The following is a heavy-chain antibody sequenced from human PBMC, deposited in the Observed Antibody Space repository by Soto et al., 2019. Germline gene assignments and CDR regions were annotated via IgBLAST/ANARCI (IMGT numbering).Heavy chain of an antibody. D-gene: IGHD6-25*01. CDR1: GGSISSSSYY. Sequence: QVQLQESGPGLVKPSETLSLTCTVSGGSISSSSYYWGWIRQPPGKGLEWIGSIYYSGSTYYNPSLKSRVTTSMDTSKNQFSLKLSSVTAADTAVYYCARTVAAAKTWWFDPWGQGTLVTVSS. V-gene: IGHV4-39*01. J-gene: IGHJ5*02. CDR2: IYYSGST. CDR3: ARTVAAAKTWWFDP.